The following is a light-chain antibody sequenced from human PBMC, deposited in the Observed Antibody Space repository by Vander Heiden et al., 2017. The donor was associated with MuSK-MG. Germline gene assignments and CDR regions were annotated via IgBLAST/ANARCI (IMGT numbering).Light chain of an antibody. J-gene: IGKJ4*01. CDR2: AAS. CDR3: QQYYSYPLT. Sequence: AIRMTQSPSSFSASTGDRVTITCRASQGISSYLAWYQQKPGKAPKLLIHAASTLQSGAPSRFSGSGSGTDFTLTISCLQSEDFATYYCQQYYSYPLTFGGGTKVEIK. CDR1: QGISSY. V-gene: IGKV1-8*01.